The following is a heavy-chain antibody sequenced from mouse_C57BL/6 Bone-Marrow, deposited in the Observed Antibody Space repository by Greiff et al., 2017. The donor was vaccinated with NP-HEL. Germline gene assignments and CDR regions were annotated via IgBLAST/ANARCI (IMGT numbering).Heavy chain of an antibody. CDR3: AVEYY. Sequence: VQLQQSGAELVKPGASVKLSCTASGFNITDYYMHWVKQRTEQGLEWIGRIDPEDGETKYDPKFKGKATITVAKSSNTAYLQLSSLTSECTAFYYCAVEYYGGRGTTLTVTA. CDR1: GFNITDYY. V-gene: IGHV14-2*01. J-gene: IGHJ2*01. CDR2: IDPEDGET.